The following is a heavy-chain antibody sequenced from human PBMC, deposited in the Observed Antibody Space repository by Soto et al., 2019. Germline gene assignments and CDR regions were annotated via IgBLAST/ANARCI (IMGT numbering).Heavy chain of an antibody. D-gene: IGHD6-6*01. CDR1: GFPFSRYN. CDR3: AKASGSSSLLGFDY. CDR2: IISGSGSK. V-gene: IGHV3-21*04. J-gene: IGHJ4*02. Sequence: GSLRLSCVASGFPFSRYNMDWVRQAPGKGPEWVSSIISGSGSKYYADPLKGRFTISRDDAKNLLYLQMNSLRVEDTAVYHCAKASGSSSLLGFDYWGQGTPVTVSS.